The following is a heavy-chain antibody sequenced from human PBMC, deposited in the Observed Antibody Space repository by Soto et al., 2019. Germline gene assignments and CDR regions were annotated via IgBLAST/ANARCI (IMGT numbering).Heavy chain of an antibody. V-gene: IGHV3-21*01. CDR2: ISSSSSYI. Sequence: EVQLVESGGGLVKPGGSLRLSCAASGFTFSSYSMNWVRQAPGKGLEWVSSISSSSSYIYYADSVKGRFTISRDNDKKSLYRQMNSLRAEDTAGYYCARDPYYDFWSGYSYGMDVWGQESTVTVSS. CDR1: GFTFSSYS. J-gene: IGHJ6*02. CDR3: ARDPYYDFWSGYSYGMDV. D-gene: IGHD3-3*01.